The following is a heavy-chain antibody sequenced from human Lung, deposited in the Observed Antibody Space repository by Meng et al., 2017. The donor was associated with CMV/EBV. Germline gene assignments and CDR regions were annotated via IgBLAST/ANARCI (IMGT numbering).Heavy chain of an antibody. CDR1: GFRFSSYE. D-gene: IGHD3-3*01. CDR3: ARESGPMGGNYYYGLDV. J-gene: IGHJ6*02. CDR2: ISGSGDTT. Sequence: GESLKIPCAAPGFRFSSYEINWVRQTPGKGLEWVSYISGSGDTTNYADSVKGRFTISRDNAKNSLYLQMNSLRTEDTAVYYCARESGPMGGNYYYGLDVWGQGTTVTVSS. V-gene: IGHV3-48*03.